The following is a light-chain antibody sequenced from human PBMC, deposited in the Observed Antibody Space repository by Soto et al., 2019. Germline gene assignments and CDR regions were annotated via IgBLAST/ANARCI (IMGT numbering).Light chain of an antibody. Sequence: QSVLTQPASVSGPPGQSITISCTGASSDVGAYNYVSWYQQHPGKAPKLMIYEVSNRPSGVSNRFSGSKSGNTASLTISGLKAEDEDDYYCRSYTSSRNEGIGNAPKVTAL. CDR2: EVS. CDR1: SSDVGAYNY. V-gene: IGLV2-14*01. J-gene: IGLJ1*01. CDR3: RSYTSSRNEG.